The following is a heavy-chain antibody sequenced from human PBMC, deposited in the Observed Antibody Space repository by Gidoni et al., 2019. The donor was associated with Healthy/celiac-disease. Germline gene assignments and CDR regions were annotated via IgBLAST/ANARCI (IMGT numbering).Heavy chain of an antibody. CDR2: ISTYNGNT. CDR3: AIDVKYSWIQLWLFDY. CDR1: GYTFNSYG. V-gene: IGHV1-18*01. Sequence: QVQLVQSGAEVRQPGASVTVSCQASGYTFNSYGISWVRQAYGQGLEWMGWISTYNGNTNYAQKFQCRVTMPTDTSTSTAYMALRSLRSDDTAVYYCAIDVKYSWIQLWLFDYWGQGALVTVSS. J-gene: IGHJ4*02. D-gene: IGHD5-18*01.